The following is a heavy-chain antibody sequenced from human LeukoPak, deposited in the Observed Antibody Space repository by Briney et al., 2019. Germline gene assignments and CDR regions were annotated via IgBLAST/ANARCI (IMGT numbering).Heavy chain of an antibody. Sequence: GGSLRLSCAASGFTFSSYAMHWVRQAPGKGLEWVAVISYDGSNKYYADSVKGRFTISRDNSKNTLYLQMNSLRAEDTAVYYCARDQGSSPGFDYWGQGTLVTVSS. D-gene: IGHD6-6*01. V-gene: IGHV3-30-3*01. CDR1: GFTFSSYA. CDR2: ISYDGSNK. J-gene: IGHJ4*02. CDR3: ARDQGSSPGFDY.